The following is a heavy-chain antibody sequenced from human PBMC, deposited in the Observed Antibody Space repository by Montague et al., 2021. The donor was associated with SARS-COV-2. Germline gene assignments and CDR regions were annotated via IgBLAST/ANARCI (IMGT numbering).Heavy chain of an antibody. V-gene: IGHV4-59*13. CDR1: GGSISSYY. J-gene: IGHJ4*02. Sequence: SETLSLTCTVSGGSISSYYWSWIRQPPGKGLEWIGYMYYSGSTNYNPSLKSRVTLSVDTSKNQFSLKLSSVTAADTAVYYCARDFDYWGLGTLVTVSS. CDR2: MYYSGST. CDR3: ARDFDY.